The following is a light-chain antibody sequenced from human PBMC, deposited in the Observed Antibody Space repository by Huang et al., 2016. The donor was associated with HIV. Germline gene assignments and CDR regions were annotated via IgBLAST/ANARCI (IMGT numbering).Light chain of an antibody. CDR2: AAS. Sequence: EIVLTQSPGTLSLSPGERATLSCRASQSIRADYLAWYQQKPGQAPRLLSYAASRTATGIPDRFSGSGSGTDFTLTIYRLEPEDFAVYFCQQYAGSPWAFGQGTKVEIK. J-gene: IGKJ1*01. CDR3: QQYAGSPWA. CDR1: QSIRADY. V-gene: IGKV3-20*01.